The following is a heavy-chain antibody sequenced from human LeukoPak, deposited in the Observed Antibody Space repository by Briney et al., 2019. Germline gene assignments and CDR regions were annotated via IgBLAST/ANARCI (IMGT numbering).Heavy chain of an antibody. CDR2: INHSGST. V-gene: IGHV4-34*01. Sequence: ASETLSLTCAVYGGSFSGYYWSWIRQPPGKGLEWIGEINHSGSTNYNPSLKSRVTISVDTSKNQFSLKLSSVTAADTAVYYCARGLGGSYATRDFDYWGQGTLVTVSS. D-gene: IGHD1-26*01. CDR3: ARGLGGSYATRDFDY. J-gene: IGHJ4*02. CDR1: GGSFSGYY.